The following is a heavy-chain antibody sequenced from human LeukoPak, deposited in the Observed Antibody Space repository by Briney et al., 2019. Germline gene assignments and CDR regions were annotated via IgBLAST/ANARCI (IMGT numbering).Heavy chain of an antibody. J-gene: IGHJ5*02. Sequence: SETLSLTCAVYGGSFSGYYWSWIRQPPGKGLEWIGYVYYSGSTNYNPSLKSRVTISVDTSKNQFSLKLSSVTAADTAVYYCASQARYMGGFDPWGQGTLVTVSS. CDR2: VYYSGST. V-gene: IGHV4-59*01. CDR1: GGSFSGYY. D-gene: IGHD3-16*01. CDR3: ASQARYMGGFDP.